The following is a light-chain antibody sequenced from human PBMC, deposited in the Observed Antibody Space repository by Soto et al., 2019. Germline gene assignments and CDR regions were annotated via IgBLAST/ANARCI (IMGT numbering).Light chain of an antibody. CDR1: RSVRSY. CDR2: DAS. J-gene: IGKJ5*01. Sequence: EIVLTQSPATLYLSPGERDTLSCRASRSVRSYLAWYQQKPGQAPRLLIYDASNRAAGIPARFSGSGSETDFTLTISNLEPADFAVYYCQQRYAWPPITFGQGTRLEIK. CDR3: QQRYAWPPIT. V-gene: IGKV3-11*01.